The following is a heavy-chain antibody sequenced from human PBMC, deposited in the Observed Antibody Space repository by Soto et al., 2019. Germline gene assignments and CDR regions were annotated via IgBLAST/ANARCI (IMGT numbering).Heavy chain of an antibody. J-gene: IGHJ4*02. Sequence: SETLSLTCTVSGGSISSGDYYWSWIRQPPGKGLEWIGYIYYSGSTYYNPSLKGRVTISVDTSKNQFSLKLSSVTAADTAVYYCARSFHYYDRPDPSVYFDYWGQGTLVTVSS. CDR2: IYYSGST. D-gene: IGHD3-22*01. CDR3: ARSFHYYDRPDPSVYFDY. V-gene: IGHV4-30-4*01. CDR1: GGSISSGDYY.